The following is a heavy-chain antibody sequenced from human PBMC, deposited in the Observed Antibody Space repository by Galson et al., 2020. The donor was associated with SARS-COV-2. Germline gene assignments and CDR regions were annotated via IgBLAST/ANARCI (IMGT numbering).Heavy chain of an antibody. CDR2: INHSGRT. V-gene: IGHV4-39*07. Sequence: SETLSLTCIVSGGSISSTSYYWAWIRQPPGKGLEWFGSINHSGRTNYNPSVKSRVTISVDTSSNQFSLKMSSVTAADTAVYYCASSWAADWYFDLWGRGTLVTVS. CDR3: ASSWAADWYFDL. CDR1: GGSISSTSYY. D-gene: IGHD6-25*01. J-gene: IGHJ2*01.